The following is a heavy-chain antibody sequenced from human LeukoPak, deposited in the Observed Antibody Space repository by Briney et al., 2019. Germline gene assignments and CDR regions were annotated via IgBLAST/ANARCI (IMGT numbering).Heavy chain of an antibody. D-gene: IGHD2-2*01. V-gene: IGHV3-20*04. CDR1: GFTFDDYG. J-gene: IGHJ6*03. Sequence: GESLKISCAASGFTFDDYGMSWVRQAPGRGLEWVSGINWNGGSTGYADSVKGRFTISRDNAKNSLYLQMNRLRAEDTALYYNARAYRSSTSCYGDYYYYYYMDVWGKGTTVTVSS. CDR2: INWNGGST. CDR3: ARAYRSSTSCYGDYYYYYYMDV.